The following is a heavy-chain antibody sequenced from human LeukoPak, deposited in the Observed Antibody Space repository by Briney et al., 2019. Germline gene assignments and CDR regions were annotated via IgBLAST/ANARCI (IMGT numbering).Heavy chain of an antibody. V-gene: IGHV3-23*01. CDR1: GFTFSSYA. Sequence: PGGSLRVSCAASGFTFSSYAMSWVRQAPGKGLEWVSAITGSGGSTYYADSVKGRFTISRDNSKNTLYLQMNRLRAEDTAVYYCARVSESEWNFDLWGRGTLVTVSS. CDR3: ARVSESEWNFDL. J-gene: IGHJ2*01. D-gene: IGHD1-14*01. CDR2: ITGSGGST.